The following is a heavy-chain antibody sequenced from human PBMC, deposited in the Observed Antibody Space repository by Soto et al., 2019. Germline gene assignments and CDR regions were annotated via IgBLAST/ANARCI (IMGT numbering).Heavy chain of an antibody. D-gene: IGHD1-26*01. CDR2: IKPDGSEK. CDR3: ARDPDAKIGGSFDY. Sequence: PGGSLRLSCAASGFIFRSYWMSWVRKAPGKGLEWVDNIKPDGSEKNYVDSVKGRFTITRDNAKNSVYLQMNNLGAEDTAVYYCARDPDAKIGGSFDYWGQGSLVTVSS. CDR1: GFIFRSYW. J-gene: IGHJ4*02. V-gene: IGHV3-7*03.